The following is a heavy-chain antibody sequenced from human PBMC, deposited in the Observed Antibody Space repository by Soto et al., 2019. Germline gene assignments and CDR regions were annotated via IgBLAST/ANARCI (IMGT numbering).Heavy chain of an antibody. Sequence: QVQLVESGGDMVQPGTSLRLSCAASGFTFNSLSLHWVRQRPDKGLEWVAIISHDGRVTFYADFVKGRFTVSRDNSKNTIYLQVNSLRAEDTAVYYCAREPYGDSQYFDYWGQGTLVTVSS. CDR1: GFTFNSLS. J-gene: IGHJ4*02. CDR2: ISHDGRVT. V-gene: IGHV3-30*04. CDR3: AREPYGDSQYFDY. D-gene: IGHD2-21*02.